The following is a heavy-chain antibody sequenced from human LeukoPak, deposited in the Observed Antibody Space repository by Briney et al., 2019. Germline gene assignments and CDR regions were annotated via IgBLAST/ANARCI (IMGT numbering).Heavy chain of an antibody. V-gene: IGHV3-23*01. D-gene: IGHD1-26*01. CDR3: AKDFMGLSRFDS. J-gene: IGHJ4*02. CDR1: GFTFNKYA. Sequence: GGSLRPSCAASGFTFNKYAMSWVRQAPGKGLEWVSTISGSGESIYYEDSVKGRFTISRDNSKNTLSLQMDSLRAEDTAVYYCAKDFMGLSRFDSWGQGTLVTVSS. CDR2: ISGSGESI.